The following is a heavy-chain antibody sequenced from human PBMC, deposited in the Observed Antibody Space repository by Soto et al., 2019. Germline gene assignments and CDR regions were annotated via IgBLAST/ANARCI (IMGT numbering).Heavy chain of an antibody. CDR1: GFSLNNTRMG. V-gene: IGHV2-26*01. CDR2: IFSNDEK. CDR3: ARILSGYDSGIDY. J-gene: IGHJ4*02. D-gene: IGHD5-12*01. Sequence: SRPTLVNPTDTLTLNCTFSGFSLNNTRMGVSFIGQPPGKALEWLAHIFSNDEKSYSTSLKSRLTISKDTSKSQVVLTMTNMDPVDTATYYCARILSGYDSGIDYWGQGTLVTVSS.